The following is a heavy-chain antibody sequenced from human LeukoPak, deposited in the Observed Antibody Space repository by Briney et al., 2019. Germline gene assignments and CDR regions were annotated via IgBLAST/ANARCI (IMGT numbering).Heavy chain of an antibody. CDR1: GGSISSSSYY. CDR2: IYYSGST. CDR3: ARMVRGVM. Sequence: NPSETLSLTCTASGGSISSSSYYWGWIRQPPGKGLEWIGSIYYSGSTYYNPSLKSRVTISVDTSKNQFSLKLSSVTAADTAVYYCARMVRGVMWGQGTLVTVSS. V-gene: IGHV4-39*07. J-gene: IGHJ4*02. D-gene: IGHD3-10*01.